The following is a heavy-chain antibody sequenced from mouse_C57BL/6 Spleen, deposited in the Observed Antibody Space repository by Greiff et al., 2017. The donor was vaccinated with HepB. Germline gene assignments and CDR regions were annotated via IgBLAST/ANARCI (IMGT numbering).Heavy chain of an antibody. CDR3: ARTYYGNYDY. J-gene: IGHJ2*01. CDR1: GFTFSSYT. V-gene: IGHV5-9*01. Sequence: EVQRVESGGGLVKPGGSLKLSCAASGFTFSSYTMSWVRQTPEKRLEWVATISGGGGNTYYPDSVKGRFTISRDNAKNTLYLQMSSLRSEDTASYYCARTYYGNYDYWGQGTTLTVSS. D-gene: IGHD2-10*01. CDR2: ISGGGGNT.